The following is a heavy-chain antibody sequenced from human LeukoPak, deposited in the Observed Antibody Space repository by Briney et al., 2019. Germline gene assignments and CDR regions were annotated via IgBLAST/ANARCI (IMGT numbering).Heavy chain of an antibody. CDR2: ISSSSSYI. CDR3: ARGRGSSADY. V-gene: IGHV3-21*01. Sequence: PGGSLRLSYAASGFTFSSYSMNWVRQAPGKGLEWVSSISSSSSYIYYADSVKGRFTISRDNAKNSLYLQMNSLRAEDTAAYYCARGRGSSADYWGQGTLVTVSS. J-gene: IGHJ4*02. D-gene: IGHD1-26*01. CDR1: GFTFSSYS.